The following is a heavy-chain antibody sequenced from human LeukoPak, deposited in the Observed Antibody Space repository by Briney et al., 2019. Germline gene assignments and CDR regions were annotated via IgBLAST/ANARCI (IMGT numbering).Heavy chain of an antibody. D-gene: IGHD4-23*01. V-gene: IGHV3-48*03. CDR1: GLTFSSYE. CDR2: ISSSDSTI. J-gene: IGHJ4*02. CDR3: ARDYGGSSPFDY. Sequence: GGSLRLSCAASGLTFSSYEMHWVRQAPGKGLERVSYISSSDSTIYYADSVKGRFTISRDNAKNSLYLQMNSLRAEDTAVYYCARDYGGSSPFDYWGQGTLVTVSS.